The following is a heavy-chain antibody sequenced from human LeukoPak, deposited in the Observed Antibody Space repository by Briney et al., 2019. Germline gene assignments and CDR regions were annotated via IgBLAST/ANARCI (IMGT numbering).Heavy chain of an antibody. V-gene: IGHV4-39*01. J-gene: IGHJ4*02. CDR1: GDSLSSNSYY. CDR2: INYSGNT. CDR3: ARLVTTSADGNYFDY. Sequence: SETLSLTCTVSGDSLSSNSYYWVWVRQPPGKGLQWIGSINYSGNTYYSSSLKSRVTISVDTSKNQFSLKLSSVTAADTAMYSCARLVTTSADGNYFDYWGQGTLVTVSS. D-gene: IGHD4-11*01.